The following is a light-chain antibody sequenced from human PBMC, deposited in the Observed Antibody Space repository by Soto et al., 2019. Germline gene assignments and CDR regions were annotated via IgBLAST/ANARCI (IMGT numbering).Light chain of an antibody. CDR2: DVT. CDR3: CSYVATSSFI. J-gene: IGLJ2*01. CDR1: SSDVGGYNY. Sequence: QSALTQPRSVSGSPGQSVTISCTGTSSDVGGYNYVSWYQQHPGKAPKLLIYDVTQRPSGVPDRFSGSKSGNTASLTISGLQAEDEADYHCCSYVATSSFIFGGGTKLTVL. V-gene: IGLV2-11*01.